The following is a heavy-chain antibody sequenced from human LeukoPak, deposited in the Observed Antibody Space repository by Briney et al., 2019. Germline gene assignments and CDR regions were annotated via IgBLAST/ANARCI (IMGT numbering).Heavy chain of an antibody. CDR1: GFTFSDYY. V-gene: IGHV3-23*01. D-gene: IGHD6-19*01. Sequence: GGSLRLSCAASGFTFSDYYMSWIRQAPGKGLEWVSGISGSGDSTYYADSVKGRFTISRDNSKNTLYLQMNSLRAEDTAVYYCARRSGIAVAGAFDYWGQGTLVTVSS. CDR2: ISGSGDST. J-gene: IGHJ4*02. CDR3: ARRSGIAVAGAFDY.